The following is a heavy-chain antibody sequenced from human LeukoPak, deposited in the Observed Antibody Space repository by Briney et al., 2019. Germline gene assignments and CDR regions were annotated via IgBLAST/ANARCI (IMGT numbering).Heavy chain of an antibody. CDR2: IWYDGTDK. J-gene: IGHJ6*02. CDR3: ARSRSTYYYGMDV. Sequence: PGRSLRLTCAASGFTFSSYGMHWVRQGPGKGLEWVTFIWYDGTDKNYADSVKGRFTISRDNSKNTLYLQMNSLRAEDTAVYYCARSRSTYYYGMDVWGQGTTVTVSS. V-gene: IGHV3-33*01. CDR1: GFTFSSYG.